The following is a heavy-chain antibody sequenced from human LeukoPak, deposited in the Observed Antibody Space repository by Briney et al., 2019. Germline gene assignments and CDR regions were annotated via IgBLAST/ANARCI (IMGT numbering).Heavy chain of an antibody. CDR3: ARDPYNGNYGDSYYYYMDV. CDR2: ISYDGSNK. J-gene: IGHJ6*03. CDR1: GLTFSSYA. D-gene: IGHD1-26*01. Sequence: GGSLRLSCAASGLTFSSYAMHWVRQAPGKGLEWVAVISYDGSNKYYADSVKGRFTISRDNAKSSLYLQMNSLRAEDTAIYYCARDPYNGNYGDSYYYYMDVWGKGTTVTISS. V-gene: IGHV3-30*04.